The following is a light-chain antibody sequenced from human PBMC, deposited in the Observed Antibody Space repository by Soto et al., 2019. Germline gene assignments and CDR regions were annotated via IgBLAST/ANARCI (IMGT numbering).Light chain of an antibody. CDR3: SSYTSSSTRVV. CDR2: DVS. J-gene: IGLJ2*01. CDR1: SSDVGGYNY. V-gene: IGLV2-14*01. Sequence: QSALTQPASGSGSPGQSITISCTGTSSDVGGYNYVSWYQQHPGKAPKLMIYDVSNRPSGVSNRFSGSKSGNTASLTISGLQAEDEADYYCSSYTSSSTRVVVGGGTKLTVL.